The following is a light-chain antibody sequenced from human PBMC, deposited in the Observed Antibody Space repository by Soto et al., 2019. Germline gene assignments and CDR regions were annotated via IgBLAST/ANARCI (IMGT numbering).Light chain of an antibody. CDR1: QSISSY. CDR2: AAF. Sequence: DSQITQSPSYLSASVGDRVTITCRASQSISSYLNWYQQKPGKAPKLLIYAAFSLQSGVPSRFSGSGSGTDFTLTISSLQPEDFATYYCQQSYSTPITFGQGTRLEIK. J-gene: IGKJ5*01. V-gene: IGKV1-39*01. CDR3: QQSYSTPIT.